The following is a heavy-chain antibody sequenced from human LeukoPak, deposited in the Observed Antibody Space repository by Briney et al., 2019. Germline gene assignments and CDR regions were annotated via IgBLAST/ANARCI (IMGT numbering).Heavy chain of an antibody. D-gene: IGHD4-17*01. J-gene: IGHJ6*02. CDR2: IYYSGST. V-gene: IGHV4-59*01. Sequence: SETLSLTCTVSGGSISSYYWSWIRQPPGKGLVWIGYIYYSGSTNYNPSLKSRVTISVDTSKNQFSLKLSSVTAADTAVYYCARVRVTNYYYGMDVWGQGTTVTASS. CDR1: GGSISSYY. CDR3: ARVRVTNYYYGMDV.